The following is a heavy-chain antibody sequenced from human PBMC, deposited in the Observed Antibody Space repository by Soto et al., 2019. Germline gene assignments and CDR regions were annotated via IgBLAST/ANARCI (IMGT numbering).Heavy chain of an antibody. V-gene: IGHV1-18*01. CDR3: AIDLAVGMVDD. J-gene: IGHJ4*02. CDR2: ISAYNCNT. CDR1: GYTFTSYG. Sequence: QVQLVQSGAEVKKPGSSVKVSCKASGYTFTSYGISWVRQAPGQGLEWMGWISAYNCNTKSAQKLQGRVTMTTDTSTSTAYMELRILRCDDTAVYYCAIDLAVGMVDDWGQGTLVTVSS.